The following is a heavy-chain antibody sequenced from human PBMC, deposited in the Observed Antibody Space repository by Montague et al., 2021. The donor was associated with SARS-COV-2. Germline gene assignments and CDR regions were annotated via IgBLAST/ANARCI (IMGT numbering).Heavy chain of an antibody. Sequence: SLRLSCAASGFTFSNYEMNWVRQAPGKGLEWVLYISSSSSTIYYADSVKGRFTISRDNAQSSLYLQMNSMRAEDTGVYYCARDRGYGDFYYYGMDVWGQGTTVTVSS. CDR3: ARDRGYGDFYYYGMDV. J-gene: IGHJ6*02. CDR1: GFTFSNYE. CDR2: ISSSSSTI. D-gene: IGHD3-10*01. V-gene: IGHV3-48*03.